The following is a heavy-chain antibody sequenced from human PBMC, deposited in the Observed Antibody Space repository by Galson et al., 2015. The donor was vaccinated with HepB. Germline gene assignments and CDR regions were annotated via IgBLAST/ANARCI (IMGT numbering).Heavy chain of an antibody. J-gene: IGHJ6*03. Sequence: SVKVSCKASGYTFTSYGISWVRQAPGQGLEWMGWISAYNGNTNYAQKLQGRVTMTTDTSTSTAYMELRSLRSDDTAVYYCARSPAYSSSEEPDYGDPYYYYYYMDVWGKGTTVTVSS. CDR1: GYTFTSYG. CDR3: ARSPAYSSSEEPDYGDPYYYYYYMDV. CDR2: ISAYNGNT. D-gene: IGHD6-6*01. V-gene: IGHV1-18*01.